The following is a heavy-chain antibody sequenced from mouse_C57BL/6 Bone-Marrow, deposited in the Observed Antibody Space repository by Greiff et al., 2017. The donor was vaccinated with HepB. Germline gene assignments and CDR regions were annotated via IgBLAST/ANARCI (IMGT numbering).Heavy chain of an antibody. Sequence: QVQLKESGAELARPGASVKLSCKASGYTFTSYGISWVKQRTGQGLEWIGEIYPRSGNTYYNEKFKGKATLTADKYSSTAYMELRSLTSEDSAVYFCARGGDPWGQGTRVTVSA. CDR2: IYPRSGNT. CDR1: GYTFTSYG. V-gene: IGHV1-81*01. J-gene: IGHJ3*01. CDR3: ARGGDP.